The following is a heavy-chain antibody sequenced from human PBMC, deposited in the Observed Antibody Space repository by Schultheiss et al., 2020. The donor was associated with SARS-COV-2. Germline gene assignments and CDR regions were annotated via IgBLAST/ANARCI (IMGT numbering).Heavy chain of an antibody. CDR2: ISYDGNSK. J-gene: IGHJ4*02. V-gene: IGHV3-30*03. CDR3: AREQSRSYGGFGDY. Sequence: GGSLRLSCAASGFTFSIYDIHWVRQAPGKGLEWVAVISYDGNSKYYADSVKGRFTISRDSSKNTLYLQMNSLRAEDTAMYYCAREQSRSYGGFGDYWGQGTLVTVSS. CDR1: GFTFSIYD. D-gene: IGHD1-26*01.